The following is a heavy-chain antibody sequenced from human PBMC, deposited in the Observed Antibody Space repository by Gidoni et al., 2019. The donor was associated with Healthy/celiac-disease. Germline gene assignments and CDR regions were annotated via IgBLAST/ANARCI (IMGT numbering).Heavy chain of an antibody. CDR1: GYTLTGYY. V-gene: IGHV1-2*02. D-gene: IGHD1-26*01. Sequence: QVQLVPSGAEVKKAGASVKVSCKAYGYTLTGYYMHWVRQAPGQGLEWMGWINPNSGGTNYAQKFQGRVTMTRDTSSSTAYMELSRLRSDDTAVYYCARAGATIDAFDIWGQGTMVTVSS. CDR3: ARAGATIDAFDI. CDR2: INPNSGGT. J-gene: IGHJ3*02.